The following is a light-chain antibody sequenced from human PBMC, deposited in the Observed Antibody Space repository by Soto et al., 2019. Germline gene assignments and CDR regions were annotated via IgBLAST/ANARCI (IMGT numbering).Light chain of an antibody. V-gene: IGKV3-15*01. J-gene: IGKJ5*01. CDR2: AAS. Sequence: IVMTPSPATLSVSPGERATLSCRASQNILSNLAWYQQKPGQAPRLLIYAASTRATGIPARFSGSGSGTEFTLTISSLQSEDFEIYYCQQYNNWPITFGQGTRLEIK. CDR3: QQYNNWPIT. CDR1: QNILSN.